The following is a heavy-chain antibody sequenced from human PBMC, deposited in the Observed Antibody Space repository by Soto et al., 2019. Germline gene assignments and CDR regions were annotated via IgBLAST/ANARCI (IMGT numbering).Heavy chain of an antibody. Sequence: QVQLQQWGAGLLKPSETLSLTCAVYGGSFSGYYWSWIRQPPGKGLEWIGEINHSGSTNYNPSLKSRVTISGDTSKNQFPLKLSSVTAADTGVDYWARGRVAFGPLGQGTLVTVSS. CDR1: GGSFSGYY. CDR2: INHSGST. V-gene: IGHV4-34*01. J-gene: IGHJ5*02. D-gene: IGHD2-15*01. CDR3: ARGRVAFGP.